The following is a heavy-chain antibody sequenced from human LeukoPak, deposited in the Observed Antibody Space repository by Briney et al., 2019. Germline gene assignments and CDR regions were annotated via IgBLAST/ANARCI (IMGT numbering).Heavy chain of an antibody. V-gene: IGHV3-33*06. CDR3: AKDGGSGYYYFDC. CDR1: GFTFSSYG. D-gene: IGHD3-22*01. CDR2: IWYDGSNK. Sequence: GGSLRLSCAASGFTFSSYGMHWVRQAPGKGLEWVAVIWYDGSNKYYADSVKGRFTISRDNSKNTLYVQMNSLRAEDTAVYYCAKDGGSGYYYFDCWGQGTLVTVSS. J-gene: IGHJ4*02.